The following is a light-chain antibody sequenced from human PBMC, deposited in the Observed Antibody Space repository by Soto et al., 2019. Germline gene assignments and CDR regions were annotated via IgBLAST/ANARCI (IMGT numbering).Light chain of an antibody. CDR2: DAS. V-gene: IGKV1-13*02. CDR3: QQLNSYPPT. J-gene: IGKJ4*01. CDR1: QGISSD. Sequence: AIQLTQSPSSLSASVGDRVTITCRASQGISSDLAWYQQKPGQAPKLLIYDASSWDSGVPSRFSGSGSGTDFTLTISSLQPEDFATYYCQQLNSYPPTFGGGTKVEIK.